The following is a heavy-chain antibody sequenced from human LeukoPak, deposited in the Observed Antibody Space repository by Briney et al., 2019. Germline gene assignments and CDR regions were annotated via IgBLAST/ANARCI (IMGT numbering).Heavy chain of an antibody. CDR3: ARHYGP. CDR1: GGSFSGYY. V-gene: IGHV4-34*01. CDR2: INHSGSP. D-gene: IGHD3-16*01. Sequence: SETLSLTCAVYGGSFSGYYWSWIRQPPGKGLEWIGEINHSGSPNYNPSLKSRVTISVDTSKNQFSLKLSSVTAADTAVYYCARHYGPWGQGTLVTVSS. J-gene: IGHJ5*02.